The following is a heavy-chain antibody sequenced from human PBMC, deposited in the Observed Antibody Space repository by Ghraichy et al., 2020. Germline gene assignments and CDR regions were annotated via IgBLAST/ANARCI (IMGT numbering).Heavy chain of an antibody. CDR2: ISLSGTT. J-gene: IGHJ6*02. Sequence: SETLSLTCTVSGVSMSSYYWSWIRQPPGKGLEWIGYISLSGTTNYNPSLKSRVTISVDTSKNQFSLKLSSVTTADTAVYYCARDGGWCSFCGMDVWGQGTTVTVSS. CDR1: GVSMSSYY. CDR3: ARDGGWCSFCGMDV. D-gene: IGHD2-21*01. V-gene: IGHV4-59*01.